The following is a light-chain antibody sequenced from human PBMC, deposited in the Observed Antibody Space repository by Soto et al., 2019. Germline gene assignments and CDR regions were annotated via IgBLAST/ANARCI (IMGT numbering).Light chain of an antibody. CDR2: KND. CDR3: ATWDDSLSGVL. CDR1: NSNIGNHY. V-gene: IGLV1-47*01. Sequence: QSVLTQPPSASGTPGQRVTISCSGSNSNIGNHYVYWYHQLPGTAPKLLIYKNDQRPSGVPDRFSSSRSATSASLAISGLRSEDEADYYCATWDDSLSGVLFGGGTKLTVL. J-gene: IGLJ2*01.